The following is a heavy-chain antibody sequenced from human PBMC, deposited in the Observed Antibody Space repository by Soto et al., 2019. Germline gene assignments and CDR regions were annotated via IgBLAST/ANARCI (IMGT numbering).Heavy chain of an antibody. V-gene: IGHV1-3*01. D-gene: IGHD6-13*01. J-gene: IGHJ5*02. CDR1: GYTFTSYG. CDR2: INAANGDT. Sequence: ASVKVSCKASGYTFTSYGIHWVRQAPGQRLEWMGWINAANGDTKYSPKFQGRVTITRDTSASTAYMELSSLRSEDTAVYYCVRRHVSATGIDWFDPWGQGTLVSVSS. CDR3: VRRHVSATGIDWFDP.